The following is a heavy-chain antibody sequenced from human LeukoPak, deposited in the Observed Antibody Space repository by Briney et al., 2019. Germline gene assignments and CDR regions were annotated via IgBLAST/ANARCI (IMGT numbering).Heavy chain of an antibody. CDR2: IYHSGST. CDR1: GYSISSGYY. Sequence: SETLSLTCAVSGYSISSGYYWGWIRQPPGKGLEWIGSIYHSGSTYYNPSLKSRVTISVETSKNQFSLKLSSVTAADTAVYYCARHAYSSSWYLRYWGQGTLVTVSS. J-gene: IGHJ4*02. V-gene: IGHV4-38-2*01. D-gene: IGHD6-13*01. CDR3: ARHAYSSSWYLRY.